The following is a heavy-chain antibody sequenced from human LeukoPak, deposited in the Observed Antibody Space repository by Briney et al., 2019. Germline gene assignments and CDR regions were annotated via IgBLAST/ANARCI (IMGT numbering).Heavy chain of an antibody. V-gene: IGHV1-69*13. Sequence: GASVKVSCKASGGTVSSYAISWVGQAAGQGLEGMGGIIPIFGTANYAQKFQGRVTITADESTSTAYIELSSLRSEDTAVYYCARLGYCSSTSCSNYWGQGTLVTVSS. D-gene: IGHD2-2*01. J-gene: IGHJ4*02. CDR2: IIPIFGTA. CDR1: GGTVSSYA. CDR3: ARLGYCSSTSCSNY.